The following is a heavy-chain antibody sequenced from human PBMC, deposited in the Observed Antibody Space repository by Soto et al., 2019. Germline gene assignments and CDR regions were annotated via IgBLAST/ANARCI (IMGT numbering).Heavy chain of an antibody. CDR3: AREEGYSTYYYHGMEV. J-gene: IGHJ6*02. V-gene: IGHV3-30-3*01. CDR2: ISYDGSNK. D-gene: IGHD2-8*01. Sequence: PGGSLRLSCAASGFIFSSYAMHWVRQAPGRGLEWVAVISYDGSNKYYPEPVKGRFTISKDDSKNTVYLQMNSLRADDTAVYYCAREEGYSTYYYHGMEVWGQGTTVTVSS. CDR1: GFIFSSYA.